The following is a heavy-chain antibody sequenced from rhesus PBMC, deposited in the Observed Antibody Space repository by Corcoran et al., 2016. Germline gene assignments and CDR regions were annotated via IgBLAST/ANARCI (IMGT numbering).Heavy chain of an antibody. CDR2: VDPEDGEA. V-gene: IGHV1-111*02. Sequence: EVQLVQAGAEVTRPAATVQLSSTAFGYTFTAPYLNWVRPAPGKGLEWMGGVDPEDGEADYAQKFQDRGTITADISTDTAYMELSRMGSEYTAVYYCARLDGNCFDSWGQGVVVTVSS. CDR3: ARLDGNCFDS. D-gene: IGHD4-17*01. J-gene: IGHJ6*01. CDR1: GYTFTAPY.